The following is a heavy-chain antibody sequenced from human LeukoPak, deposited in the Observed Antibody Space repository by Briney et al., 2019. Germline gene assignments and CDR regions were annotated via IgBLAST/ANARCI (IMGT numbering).Heavy chain of an antibody. CDR1: GFTFSSYW. Sequence: QPGGSLRLSCAASGFTFSSYWMHWVRQAPGKGLVWASRVSNDGSSTTYADSVKGRFTISRDNTKNTLYLQMNSLRAEDTAVYYCVRDAWMASTPLDYWGQGTLVTVSS. D-gene: IGHD5-24*01. CDR3: VRDAWMASTPLDY. CDR2: VSNDGSST. J-gene: IGHJ4*02. V-gene: IGHV3-74*01.